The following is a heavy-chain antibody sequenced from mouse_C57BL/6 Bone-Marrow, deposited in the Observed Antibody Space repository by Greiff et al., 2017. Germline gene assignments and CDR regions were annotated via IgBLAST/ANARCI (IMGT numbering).Heavy chain of an antibody. Sequence: QVQLQQPGAELVKPGASVKMSCKASGYTFTSYWITWVKQRPGQGLEWIGDIYPGSGSTNSTEPFNSKDTLTVATSSSTAYMQLSSLTSEDSAVYYCARPNYSNYWYFDVWGTGTTVTVSS. J-gene: IGHJ1*03. V-gene: IGHV1-55*01. CDR2: IYPGSGST. CDR3: ARPNYSNYWYFDV. D-gene: IGHD2-5*01. CDR1: GYTFTSYW.